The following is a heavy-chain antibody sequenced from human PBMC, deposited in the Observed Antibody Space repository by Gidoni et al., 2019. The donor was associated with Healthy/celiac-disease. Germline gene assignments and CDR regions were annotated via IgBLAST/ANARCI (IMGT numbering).Heavy chain of an antibody. J-gene: IGHJ6*03. Sequence: QVPLQQWGAGLLKPSETLSLTCPVYGGSFSGFYWSWIRQPPGKGLEWIGEINHSGSTNYNPSLKSRVTISVDTSKNQFSLKLSSVTAADTAVYYCARLGMVRGVIVPGGYYYYYMDVWGKGTTVTVSS. V-gene: IGHV4-34*01. CDR2: INHSGST. D-gene: IGHD3-10*01. CDR1: GGSFSGFY. CDR3: ARLGMVRGVIVPGGYYYYYMDV.